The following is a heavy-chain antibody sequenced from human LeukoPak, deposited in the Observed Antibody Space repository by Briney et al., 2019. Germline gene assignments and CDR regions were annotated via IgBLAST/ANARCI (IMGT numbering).Heavy chain of an antibody. J-gene: IGHJ4*02. CDR3: ARGGVLDDSGSYMLFEY. D-gene: IGHD3-10*01. Sequence: GASVKVSCKASGYTFTGHYMHWMRQAPGQGLEWMGWINPNSGGTKYAQIFQGRVTMTRDTSISTAYMELSSLRSDDTAVYYCARGGVLDDSGSYMLFEYWGQGTLVTVSS. CDR2: INPNSGGT. V-gene: IGHV1-2*02. CDR1: GYTFTGHY.